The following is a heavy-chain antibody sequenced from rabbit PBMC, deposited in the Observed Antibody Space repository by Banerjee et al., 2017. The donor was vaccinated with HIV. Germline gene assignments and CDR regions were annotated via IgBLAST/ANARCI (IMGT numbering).Heavy chain of an antibody. D-gene: IGHD4-1*01. V-gene: IGHV1S7*01. CDR1: GFDFSRYY. CDR2: IDPVIGNT. J-gene: IGHJ4*01. Sequence: QLVESGGGLVQPGGSLKLSCKASGFDFSRYYMSWVRQAPGMGLEWIGYIDPVIGNTYYATWVNGQFTISSHNAQNTLYLQLNDLTVADTATYFCARDLAGVIGWNFDLWGPGTLVTVS. CDR3: ARDLAGVIGWNFDL.